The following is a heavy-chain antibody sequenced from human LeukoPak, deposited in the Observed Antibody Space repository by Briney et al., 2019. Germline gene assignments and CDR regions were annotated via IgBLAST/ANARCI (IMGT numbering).Heavy chain of an antibody. CDR1: GGSISSGSYY. CDR2: IYTSGST. D-gene: IGHD5-24*01. Sequence: SQTLSLTCTVSGGSISSGSYYWSWIRQPAGKGLEWIGRIYTSGSTNYNPSLKSRVTISVDTSKNQFSLKLGSVTAADTAVYHCARSLDRYKEDSWGQGTIVTVSS. V-gene: IGHV4-61*02. J-gene: IGHJ4*02. CDR3: ARSLDRYKEDS.